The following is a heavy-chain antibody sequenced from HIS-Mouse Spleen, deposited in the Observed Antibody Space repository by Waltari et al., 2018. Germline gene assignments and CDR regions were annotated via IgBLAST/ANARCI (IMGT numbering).Heavy chain of an antibody. V-gene: IGHV1-2*02. CDR2: INPNSDGT. J-gene: IGHJ2*01. Sequence: QVQLVQSGAEGKKPGAAVKVRCKASGYTCTGYYMPWVRQAPGQGLEWMGCINPNSDGTHYPQTFQARFTIPRDTSVSTASVELSRLRSDDTAVYYCARGDWGWYFDLWGRGTLVTVSS. CDR3: ARGDWGWYFDL. CDR1: GYTCTGYY. D-gene: IGHD7-27*01.